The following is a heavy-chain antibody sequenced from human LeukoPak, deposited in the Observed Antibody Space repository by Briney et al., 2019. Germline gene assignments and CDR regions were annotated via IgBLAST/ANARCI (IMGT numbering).Heavy chain of an antibody. Sequence: GGSLRLSCAASGFTFSSYAMSWVRQAPGKGLEWVSAISGSGGSTYYADSVKGRFTISRDNSKNTLYLQMNSLRAEDTAVYYCAKGSRRWLQFSQPRYDYWGQGTLVTVSS. J-gene: IGHJ4*02. CDR1: GFTFSSYA. D-gene: IGHD5-24*01. CDR3: AKGSRRWLQFSQPRYDY. V-gene: IGHV3-23*01. CDR2: ISGSGGST.